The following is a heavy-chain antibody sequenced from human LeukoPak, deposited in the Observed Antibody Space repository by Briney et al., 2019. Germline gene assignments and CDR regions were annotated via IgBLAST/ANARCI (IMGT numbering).Heavy chain of an antibody. CDR1: GFTVSSNY. V-gene: IGHV3-53*05. D-gene: IGHD6-19*01. CDR3: AKADMSSGCLDS. J-gene: IGHJ4*02. Sequence: PGGSLRLSCAASGFTVSSNYMSWVRQAPGKGLEWLSVIYSGGSTYYADSVKGRFTFSRDNSKNTLYLVMTSLRPEDTAVYYCAKADMSSGCLDSWGQGTLVTVSS. CDR2: IYSGGST.